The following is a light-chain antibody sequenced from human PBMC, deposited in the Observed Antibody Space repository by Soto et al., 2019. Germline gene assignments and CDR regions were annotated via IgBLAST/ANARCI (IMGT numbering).Light chain of an antibody. J-gene: IGKJ4*01. CDR2: DAS. CDR3: QQYDNLPLT. Sequence: DIQMTQSPSSLSASVGDRVTITCQASQDISNYLNWYQQNPGKAPKLLIYDASKLETGVPSRFSGSGSGTDFTFTISSLQPEDIATYYCQQYDNLPLTFGGGTKVEIK. CDR1: QDISNY. V-gene: IGKV1-33*01.